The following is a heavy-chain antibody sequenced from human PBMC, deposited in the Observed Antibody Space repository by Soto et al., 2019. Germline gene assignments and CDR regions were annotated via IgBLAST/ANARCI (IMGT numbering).Heavy chain of an antibody. CDR1: GYIFSNYY. CDR2: FNTRGDAT. D-gene: IGHD3-10*01. CDR3: ARRGMSKIGFDT. Sequence: QVQLVQSGAEVKKPGTSVKVSCKASGYIFSNYYMHRVRQAPGQGLEWMGVFNTRGDATNSAQSFQGGVAVTRDTSPSTVYMALSTLTSEDTAVYYCARRGMSKIGFDTWGHGTMVTVSS. J-gene: IGHJ3*02. V-gene: IGHV1-46*01.